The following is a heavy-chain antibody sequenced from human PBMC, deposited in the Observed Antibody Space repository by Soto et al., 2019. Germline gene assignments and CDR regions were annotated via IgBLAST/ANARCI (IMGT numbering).Heavy chain of an antibody. CDR3: ARVNTVATIGYYFDY. CDR1: GESVSSGVDY. J-gene: IGHJ4*02. CDR2: IYYSGST. Sequence: SETLALTCTVSGESVSSGVDYGCLIRKPPGKGLEWIGYIYYSGSTNYNPSLKSRVTISVDTSKNQFSLKLSSVTAADTAVYYCARVNTVATIGYYFDYWGQGTLVTVSS. D-gene: IGHD5-12*01. V-gene: IGHV4-61*08.